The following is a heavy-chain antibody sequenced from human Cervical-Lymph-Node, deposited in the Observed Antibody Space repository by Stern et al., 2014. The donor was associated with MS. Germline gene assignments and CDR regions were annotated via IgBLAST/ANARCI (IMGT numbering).Heavy chain of an antibody. V-gene: IGHV4-61*02. D-gene: IGHD5-24*01. CDR1: RGPTSGTNY. Sequence: QLQLQESCPGLLKPSQTLSLTCTVSRGPTSGTNYWSWIRQPAGKGLEWIGHVYTTGTTTYNPSLQSRVAISIDTSKKLISLRLNSVTVADTAVYFCAKAQARWLGNEYSSYYGMDVWGQGTTVTVSS. CDR2: VYTTGTT. J-gene: IGHJ6*02. CDR3: AKAQARWLGNEYSSYYGMDV.